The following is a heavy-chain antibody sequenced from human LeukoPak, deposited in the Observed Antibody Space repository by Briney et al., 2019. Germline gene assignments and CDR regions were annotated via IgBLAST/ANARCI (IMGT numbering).Heavy chain of an antibody. Sequence: ASVKVSCKASGYTFTDYYIHWVRQAPGQGLEWMGWINPNSGGTNYAQEFQGRVTMTRDTSISTAYMELSRLRSDDTAVYYCARDGGGITFGGVIVRPDYWGQGTLVTVSS. J-gene: IGHJ4*02. CDR3: ARDGGGITFGGVIVRPDY. CDR1: GYTFTDYY. D-gene: IGHD3-16*02. V-gene: IGHV1-2*02. CDR2: INPNSGGT.